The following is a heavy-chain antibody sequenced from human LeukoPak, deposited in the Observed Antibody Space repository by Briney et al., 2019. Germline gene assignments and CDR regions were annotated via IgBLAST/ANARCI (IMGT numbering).Heavy chain of an antibody. D-gene: IGHD3-16*01. J-gene: IGHJ4*02. V-gene: IGHV6-1*01. CDR3: ARTGGGGRSFDY. Sequence: SQTLSLTCALSGHNLYWNSVLWLWIRQSPSRALEWLGSTYYRSKWYNDYAVSVRSRITINPDISKNQFSLQLNSVTPEDTAVYYCARTGGGGRSFDYWGQGTLVTVSS. CDR1: GHNLYWNSVL. CDR2: TYYRSKWYN.